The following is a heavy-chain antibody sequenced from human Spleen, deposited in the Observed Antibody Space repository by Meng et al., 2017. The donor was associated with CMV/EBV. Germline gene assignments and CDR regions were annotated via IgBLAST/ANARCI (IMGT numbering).Heavy chain of an antibody. CDR2: MNPNSGNT. D-gene: IGHD2-2*01. V-gene: IGHV1-8*03. Sequence: NWVRQATGQGLEWMGWMNPNSGNTGYAQKFQGRVTITRNTSISTAYMELSGLRSEDTAVYYCARAGDCSSTSCYWGLWAGPRDWFDPWGQGTLVTVSS. J-gene: IGHJ5*02. CDR3: ARAGDCSSTSCYWGLWAGPRDWFDP.